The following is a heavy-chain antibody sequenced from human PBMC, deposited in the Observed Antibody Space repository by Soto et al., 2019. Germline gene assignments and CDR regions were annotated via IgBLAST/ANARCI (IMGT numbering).Heavy chain of an antibody. CDR1: GFTFSSYA. Sequence: GGSLRLSCAASGFTFSSYAMSWVRQAPGKGLEWVSAISGSGGSTYYADSVKGRFTISRDNSKNTLYLQMNSLRAEDTAVYYCARYYDFWSGYSLNPYYYYGMDVWGQGTTVTV. D-gene: IGHD3-3*01. CDR3: ARYYDFWSGYSLNPYYYYGMDV. J-gene: IGHJ6*02. V-gene: IGHV3-23*01. CDR2: ISGSGGST.